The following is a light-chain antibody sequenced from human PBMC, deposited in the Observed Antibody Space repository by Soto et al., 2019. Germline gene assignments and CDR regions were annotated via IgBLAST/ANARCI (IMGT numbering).Light chain of an antibody. V-gene: IGLV2-14*01. CDR2: EVS. Sequence: QSVLTQPASVSGSPGQSITISCTGTSSDIGNYDFVSWYQQVPGTAPKVMIYEVSSRPSGVSNRFSGSKSGNTASLTISGLQADDEAYYYCSSYTTSTSFILFGGGTKLTVL. CDR3: SSYTTSTSFIL. CDR1: SSDIGNYDF. J-gene: IGLJ2*01.